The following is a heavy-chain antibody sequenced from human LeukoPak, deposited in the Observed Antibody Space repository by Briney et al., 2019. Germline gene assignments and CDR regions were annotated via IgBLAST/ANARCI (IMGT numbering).Heavy chain of an antibody. V-gene: IGHV3-23*01. Sequence: GGSLRLSCAASGFTFSSYAMSWVRQAPGKGLEWVSGISGSGGSTYYGDSATGRFTISRDNSENTLFLHMDSLRDEDTAEYYCAKDLGGSGSYYWSAFDIWGQGTMVTV. CDR2: ISGSGGST. J-gene: IGHJ3*02. D-gene: IGHD3-10*01. CDR3: AKDLGGSGSYYWSAFDI. CDR1: GFTFSSYA.